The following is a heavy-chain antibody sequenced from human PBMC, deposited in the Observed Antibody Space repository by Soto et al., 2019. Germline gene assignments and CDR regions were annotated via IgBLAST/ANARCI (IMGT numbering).Heavy chain of an antibody. J-gene: IGHJ6*01. CDR1: GGSISSYY. Sequence: ETLSLTCTVSGGSISSYYWSWIRQPPGKGLEWIGYIYDSGSTNYNPSLKSRVTISVDKSKNQLFLKLGSVTAVDTAVVICTTVGCGELLVHGMDVWGQGTTVTVSS. D-gene: IGHD3-10*01. V-gene: IGHV4-59*08. CDR3: TTVGCGELLVHGMDV. CDR2: IYDSGST.